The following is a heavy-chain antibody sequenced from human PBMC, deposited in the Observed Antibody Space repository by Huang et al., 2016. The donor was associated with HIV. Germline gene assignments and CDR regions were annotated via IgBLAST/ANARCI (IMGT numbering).Heavy chain of an antibody. Sequence: QVHLEESGGGVVQPGRPLRLSCTASGFMFSTFGIDWVRQGPGKRLEWVAGISNDGSRKYYVDSVKGRFTISRDNSKNIVYLQMNSLRPEDTAVYYCAKPSGDYEFFDFWGQGTVVTVSS. V-gene: IGHV3-30*18. CDR1: GFMFSTFG. CDR3: AKPSGDYEFFDF. J-gene: IGHJ4*02. D-gene: IGHD4-17*01. CDR2: ISNDGSRK.